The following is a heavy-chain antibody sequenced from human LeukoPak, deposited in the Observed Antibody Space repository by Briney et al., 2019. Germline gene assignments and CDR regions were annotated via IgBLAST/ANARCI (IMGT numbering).Heavy chain of an antibody. CDR1: GGSISSGSYY. Sequence: PSETLSLTCTVSGGSISSGSYYWSWIRQPAGKGLEWIGRIYTSGSTNYNPSLKSRLTISVDTSKNQFSLKLSSVTPAATAVYYCERESITGTTDWGQGTLVTVSS. D-gene: IGHD1-20*01. CDR2: IYTSGST. V-gene: IGHV4-61*02. J-gene: IGHJ1*01. CDR3: ERESITGTTD.